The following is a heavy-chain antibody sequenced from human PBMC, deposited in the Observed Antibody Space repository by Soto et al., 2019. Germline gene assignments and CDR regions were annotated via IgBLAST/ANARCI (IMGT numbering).Heavy chain of an antibody. CDR2: INHSGST. V-gene: IGHV4-34*01. CDR3: AGGQWLAPDY. CDR1: GGSFSGYY. J-gene: IGHJ4*02. Sequence: SETLSLTCAVYGGSFSGYYWSWIRQPPGKGLEWIGEINHSGSTNYNPSLKSRVTISVDTSKNQFSLKLSSVTAADTAVYYCAGGQWLAPDYWGQGTLVTVSS. D-gene: IGHD6-19*01.